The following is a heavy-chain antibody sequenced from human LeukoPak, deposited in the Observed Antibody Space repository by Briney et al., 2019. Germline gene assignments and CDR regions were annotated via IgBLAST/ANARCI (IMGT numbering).Heavy chain of an antibody. CDR1: GYSFTSYW. CDR3: ARRFKGEWGAFDI. V-gene: IGHV5-51*01. D-gene: IGHD1-26*01. Sequence: GESLKISCKASGYSFTSYWIVWVRQTPGKGLEWMGIVYPGDSDTRYNPSFQGQVTISADKSISTAYLQWSSLKASDTAMYYCARRFKGEWGAFDIWGQGTMVTVSS. CDR2: VYPGDSDT. J-gene: IGHJ3*02.